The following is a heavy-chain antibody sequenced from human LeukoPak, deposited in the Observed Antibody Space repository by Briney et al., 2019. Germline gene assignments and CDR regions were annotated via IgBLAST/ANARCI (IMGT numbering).Heavy chain of an antibody. CDR1: GFAFSSYS. D-gene: IGHD4-17*01. CDR3: ARDGYGDYAFDY. Sequence: GGSLRLSCAASGFAFSSYSMNWVRQAPGKGLEWVSYISTSGHIYYADSVKGRFTISRDNAKNSLYVQMKTLRAEDTAVYYCARDGYGDYAFDYWGQGALVTVSS. CDR2: ISTSGHI. V-gene: IGHV3-21*01. J-gene: IGHJ4*02.